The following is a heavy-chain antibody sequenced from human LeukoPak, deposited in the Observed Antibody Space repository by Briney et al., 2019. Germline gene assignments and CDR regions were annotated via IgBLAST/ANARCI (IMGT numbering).Heavy chain of an antibody. CDR1: GGSISSYY. J-gene: IGHJ4*02. CDR2: IYTSGST. Sequence: SETLSLTCTVSGGSISSYYWSWIRQPPGKGLEWIGYIYTSGSTNYNPSLKSRVTISVDTSKNQFSLKLSSVTAADTAVYYCARESTSCQYDYWGQGTLVTVSS. V-gene: IGHV4-4*09. CDR3: ARESTSCQYDY. D-gene: IGHD2-2*01.